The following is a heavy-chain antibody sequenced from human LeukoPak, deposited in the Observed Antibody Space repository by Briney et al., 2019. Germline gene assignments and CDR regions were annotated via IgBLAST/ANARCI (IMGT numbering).Heavy chain of an antibody. D-gene: IGHD3-9*01. CDR2: IYYSGDT. J-gene: IGHJ4*02. CDR3: ARMPDILTGLDS. CDR1: GGSISSYY. V-gene: IGHV4-59*01. Sequence: SETLSLTCIVSGGSISSYYWSWIRQPPGKGLEWIGYIYYSGDTNYNPSLKSRVTVSVDTSKNQFSLKLSSVTAADTAVYYCARMPDILTGLDSWGQGTLVTVSS.